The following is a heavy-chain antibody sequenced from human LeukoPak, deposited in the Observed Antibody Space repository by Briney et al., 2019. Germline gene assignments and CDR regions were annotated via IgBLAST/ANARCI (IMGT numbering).Heavy chain of an antibody. CDR3: AKLRELVTYYYYYGLDV. CDR1: GFTFSNYG. CDR2: ISYDGVNK. V-gene: IGHV3-30*18. D-gene: IGHD1-1*01. J-gene: IGHJ6*02. Sequence: GGSLRLSCAASGFTFSNYGMHWVRQAPGKGLEWVALISYDGVNKYYADSVKGRFTVSRDNSKNTLYLRMNSLRVEDTALYYCAKLRELVTYYYYYGLDVWGQGTTVTVSS.